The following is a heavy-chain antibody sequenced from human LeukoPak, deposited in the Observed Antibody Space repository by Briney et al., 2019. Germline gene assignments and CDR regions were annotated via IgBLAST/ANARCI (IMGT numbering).Heavy chain of an antibody. D-gene: IGHD6-6*01. CDR1: GFTFRSYW. V-gene: IGHV3-74*01. J-gene: IGHJ4*02. CDR3: ARYSSSSGGASHYLDY. CDR2: ISGDGSMT. Sequence: GGSLILSCAVSGFTFRSYWMHWGRQAPGKGLVWVSRISGDGSMTNYADSVKGRFTISRDNAKNTVYLQMNSLRAEDTAVYYCARYSSSSGGASHYLDYWGQGTLVTVSS.